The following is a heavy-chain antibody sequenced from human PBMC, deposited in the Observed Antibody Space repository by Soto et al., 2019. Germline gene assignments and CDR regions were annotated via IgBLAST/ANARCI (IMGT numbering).Heavy chain of an antibody. CDR3: TIWISGQASAKCYGIGV. D-gene: IGHD3-9*01. Sequence: GGSLTISCAASGFISRDHNIAWLRQYPGKGSEWVVRIKNKAMSYATEYAASVKGRFTISRDKPKNSVFLQMNSLTSGDTAVYYYTIWISGQASAKCYGIGVWGQWTTGTVSS. CDR2: IKNKAMSYAT. CDR1: GFISRDHN. J-gene: IGHJ6*01. V-gene: IGHV3-72*01.